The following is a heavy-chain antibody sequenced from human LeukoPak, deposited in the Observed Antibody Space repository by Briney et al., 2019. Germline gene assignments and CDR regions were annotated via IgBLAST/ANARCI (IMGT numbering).Heavy chain of an antibody. Sequence: ASVKVSCKTSGYTFTSYDINWVRQATGQGLEWMGRINPNSGNTGYAQKFQGRLTISRNTSINTAYMELSSLRSEDTAVYYCARRGLTSDYWGQGTLVTVSS. CDR1: GYTFTSYD. V-gene: IGHV1-8*03. CDR2: INPNSGNT. J-gene: IGHJ4*02. D-gene: IGHD3-9*01. CDR3: ARRGLTSDY.